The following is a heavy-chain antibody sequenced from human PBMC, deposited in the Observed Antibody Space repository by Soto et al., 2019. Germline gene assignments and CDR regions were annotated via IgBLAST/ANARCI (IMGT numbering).Heavy chain of an antibody. Sequence: GGSLRLSCAASGFTFSSYWMSWVRQAPGKGLEWVANIKQDGSEKYYVDSVKGRFTISRDNAKNSLYLQMNSLRAEDTAVYYCARERNDGYSSSWPFDYWGQGTLVTVSS. D-gene: IGHD6-13*01. CDR2: IKQDGSEK. J-gene: IGHJ4*02. CDR1: GFTFSSYW. CDR3: ARERNDGYSSSWPFDY. V-gene: IGHV3-7*01.